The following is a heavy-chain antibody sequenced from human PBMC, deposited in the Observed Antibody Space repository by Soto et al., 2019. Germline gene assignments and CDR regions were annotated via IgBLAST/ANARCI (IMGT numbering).Heavy chain of an antibody. CDR3: AKEIPTMVRGVISYYFDY. V-gene: IGHV3-23*01. CDR2: ISGSGGST. CDR1: GFTFSSYA. D-gene: IGHD3-10*01. J-gene: IGHJ4*02. Sequence: TGVSLRLSCAASGFTFSSYAMSWVRQAPGKGLEWVSAISGSGGSTYYADSVKGRFTISRDNSKNTLYLQMNSLRAEDTAVYYCAKEIPTMVRGVISYYFDYWGQGTLVTVSS.